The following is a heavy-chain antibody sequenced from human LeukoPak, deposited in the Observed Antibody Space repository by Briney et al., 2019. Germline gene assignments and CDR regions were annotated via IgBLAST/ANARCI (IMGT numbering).Heavy chain of an antibody. CDR3: ARAAKYYYDSTVYWDWFDP. CDR1: GFTFSSYY. J-gene: IGHJ5*02. V-gene: IGHV3-74*01. Sequence: GGSLRLSCAASGFTFSSYYMNWVRQAPGKGLVWVARINTDESKINHADFVKGRFTISRDNAKNMLYLQMDSLRADDTAVYYCARAAKYYYDSTVYWDWFDPWGQGTLVTVSS. D-gene: IGHD3-22*01. CDR2: INTDESKI.